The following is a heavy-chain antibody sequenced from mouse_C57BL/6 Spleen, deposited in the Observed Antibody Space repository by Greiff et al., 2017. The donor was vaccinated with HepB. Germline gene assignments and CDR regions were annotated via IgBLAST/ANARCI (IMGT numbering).Heavy chain of an antibody. CDR2: IYPGRGNT. CDR3: ARGTTVELDY. V-gene: IGHV1-84*01. Sequence: QVQLQHSGPELVKPGASVKISCKASGYTFTAYYINWVKQRPGQGLEWIGWIYPGRGNTKYNEKFEGKATLTVDTSSSTAYMQLSSLTSEDSAVYFCARGTTVELDYWGQGTTLTVSS. J-gene: IGHJ2*01. D-gene: IGHD1-1*01. CDR1: GYTFTAYY.